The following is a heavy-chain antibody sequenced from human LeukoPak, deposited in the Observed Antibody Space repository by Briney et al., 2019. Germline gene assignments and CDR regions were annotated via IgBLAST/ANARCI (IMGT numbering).Heavy chain of an antibody. CDR3: AKDFYIGSWYDLAYFDY. V-gene: IGHV3-48*01. Sequence: TGGSLRLSCAASGFTFSSYSMNWVRQAPGKGLEWVSYISSSSSTIYYADSVKGRFTISRDNAKNSLYLQMNSLRAEDTAVYYCAKDFYIGSWYDLAYFDYWGQGTLVTVSS. D-gene: IGHD6-13*01. CDR1: GFTFSSYS. J-gene: IGHJ4*02. CDR2: ISSSSSTI.